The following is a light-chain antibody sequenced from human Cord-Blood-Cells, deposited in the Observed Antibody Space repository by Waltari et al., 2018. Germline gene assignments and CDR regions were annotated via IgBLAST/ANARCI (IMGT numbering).Light chain of an antibody. CDR3: SSYTSSSTLV. Sequence: QSALTQPASVSGSPGQSITISCTGTSSDVGGYNYVSWYQQHPGKAPKLMRYEVSKRPSGGSKRFSGSKSGNTASLTISGRQAEDEADYYCSSYTSSSTLVFGGGTKLTVL. V-gene: IGLV2-14*01. J-gene: IGLJ3*02. CDR2: EVS. CDR1: SSDVGGYNY.